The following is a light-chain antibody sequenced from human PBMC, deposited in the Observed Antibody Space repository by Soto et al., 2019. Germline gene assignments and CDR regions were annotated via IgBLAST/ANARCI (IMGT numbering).Light chain of an antibody. J-gene: IGKJ1*01. CDR2: KAS. CDR1: QSISGW. CDR3: QQYNNYGSWT. V-gene: IGKV1-5*03. Sequence: DMQVTQSPSTLSASVGDRVTITCRASQSISGWLAWYQQKPGKAPNLLIYKASTLESGVPSRFSGSGSGTEFTLTISSRQPDDFATYYCQQYNNYGSWTFGQGTKVEIK.